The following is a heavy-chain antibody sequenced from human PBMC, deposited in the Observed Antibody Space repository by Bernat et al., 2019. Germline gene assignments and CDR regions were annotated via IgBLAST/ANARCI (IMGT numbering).Heavy chain of an antibody. CDR2: INSDGSST. D-gene: IGHD2-2*01. Sequence: EGHLVESGGGSVLPGGSLRLSCAASGFTFSNYWMHWVRQVPGKGLVWVSRINSDGSSTTYADSVKGRFTISRDNAKNTLYLQMNSLRAEDTAVYYCARLVVQIDYWGQGTLVTVSS. J-gene: IGHJ4*02. V-gene: IGHV3-74*01. CDR3: ARLVVQIDY. CDR1: GFTFSNYW.